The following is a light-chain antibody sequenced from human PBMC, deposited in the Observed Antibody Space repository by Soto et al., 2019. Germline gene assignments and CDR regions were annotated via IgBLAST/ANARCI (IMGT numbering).Light chain of an antibody. CDR2: GNS. J-gene: IGLJ3*02. CDR1: SSNIGAGYD. V-gene: IGLV1-40*01. CDR3: QSYDSSLSAL. Sequence: QSALTQPPSVSGAPGQRVTNSCTGSSSNIGAGYDVHWYQQLPGTAPKLLIYGNSNRPSGVPDRFSGSKSGTSASLAITGLQAEDEADYYCQSYDSSLSALFGGGTKLTV.